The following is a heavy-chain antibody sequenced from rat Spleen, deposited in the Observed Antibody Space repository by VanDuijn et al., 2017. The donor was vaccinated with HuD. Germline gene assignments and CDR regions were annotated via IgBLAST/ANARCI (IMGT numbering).Heavy chain of an antibody. V-gene: IGHV5-46*01. CDR3: TTGVY. CDR2: ISSGGGGT. Sequence: EVQLVESGGGLVQPGRSLKLSCAASGFTFSSFPMAWVRQAPKKGLDWVASISSGGGGTYYRASVKGRFTISRDNAKSTLYLQMDSLRSEDTATYYCTTGVYWGQGVVVTVSS. J-gene: IGHJ2*01. CDR1: GFTFSSFP.